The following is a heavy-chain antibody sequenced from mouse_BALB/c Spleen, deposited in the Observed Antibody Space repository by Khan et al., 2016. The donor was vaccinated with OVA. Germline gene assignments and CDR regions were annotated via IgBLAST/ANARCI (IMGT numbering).Heavy chain of an antibody. CDR1: GYSITSGYA. J-gene: IGHJ2*01. CDR3: ARGNYYGYDFDY. D-gene: IGHD1-2*01. V-gene: IGHV3-2*02. Sequence: VQLKESGPGLVKPSQSLSLTCTVTGYSITSGYAWNWIRQFPGNKLEWMGYISYSGVTRYTPSLKSRISITRDTSKNQFFLQLNSVTTEDTATYYCARGNYYGYDFDYGGQGTTLTVSS. CDR2: ISYSGVT.